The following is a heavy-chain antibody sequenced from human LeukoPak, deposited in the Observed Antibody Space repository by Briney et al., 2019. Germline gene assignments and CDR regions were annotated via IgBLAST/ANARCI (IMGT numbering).Heavy chain of an antibody. V-gene: IGHV3-23*01. J-gene: IGHJ4*02. CDR3: AKDPRVGSRVATPCH. Sequence: GGSLRLSCGASGFTFNRFCMSWVRQAPGKGLEWVSAISGSGGSTYYADSVKGRFTISRDNSKSKLFLQMNSLRAEDTAVYYCAKDPRVGSRVATPCHWGQGTLVTVSS. CDR1: GFTFNRFC. CDR2: ISGSGGST. D-gene: IGHD5-24*01.